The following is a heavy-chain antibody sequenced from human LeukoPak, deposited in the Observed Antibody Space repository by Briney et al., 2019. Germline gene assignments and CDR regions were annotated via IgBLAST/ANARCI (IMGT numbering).Heavy chain of an antibody. D-gene: IGHD3-3*01. CDR1: GFVFEVFA. Sequence: GRSLRLSCAASGFVFEVFAMNWVRQVPGKGLEWVSDISWNSDRKHYADSVKGRFTISRDNAKKSLYLEMNSLRVEDTAFYCAKSRGIGVRAFDIWGQGTMVTVSS. CDR3: AKSRGIGVRAFDI. V-gene: IGHV3-9*01. CDR2: ISWNSDRK. J-gene: IGHJ3*02.